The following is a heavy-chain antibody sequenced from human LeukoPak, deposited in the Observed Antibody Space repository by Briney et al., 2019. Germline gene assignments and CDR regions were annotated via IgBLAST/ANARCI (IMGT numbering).Heavy chain of an antibody. Sequence: GGSLRLSRAASGFTFSGSAMHWVRQASGKGLEWVGRIRSKANSYATAYAASVKGRFTISRDDSKNTAYLQMNSLKTEDTAVYYCTTTVTMPGFDYWGQGTLVTVSS. CDR3: TTTVTMPGFDY. V-gene: IGHV3-73*01. CDR2: IRSKANSYAT. J-gene: IGHJ4*02. CDR1: GFTFSGSA. D-gene: IGHD4-17*01.